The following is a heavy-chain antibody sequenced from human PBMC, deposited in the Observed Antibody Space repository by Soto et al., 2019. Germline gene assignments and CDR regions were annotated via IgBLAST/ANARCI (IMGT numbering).Heavy chain of an antibody. Sequence: GGSLRLSCAASGFTFSSYAMSWVRQAPGKGLEWVSGISGSGGSTYYADSVKGRFTISRDNSKNTLYLQMNSLRAEDTAVYYCIDVGWLSDYWGQGTLVTVSS. CDR2: ISGSGGST. CDR3: IDVGWLSDY. V-gene: IGHV3-23*01. D-gene: IGHD2-21*01. CDR1: GFTFSSYA. J-gene: IGHJ4*02.